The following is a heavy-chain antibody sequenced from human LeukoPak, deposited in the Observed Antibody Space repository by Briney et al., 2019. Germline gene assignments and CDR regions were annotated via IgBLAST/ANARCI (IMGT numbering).Heavy chain of an antibody. D-gene: IGHD3-3*01. J-gene: IGHJ6*02. CDR2: INHIGST. Sequence: PSETLSLTCAVYGGSFSGSYWSWFPQPPGKGLKGLGEINHIGSTNYNPSLKSRVTISVDTSKNQFSLKLSSVTAADTAVYYCARVHVLRFLEWLNYGMDVWGQGTTVTVSS. CDR1: GGSFSGSY. V-gene: IGHV4-34*01. CDR3: ARVHVLRFLEWLNYGMDV.